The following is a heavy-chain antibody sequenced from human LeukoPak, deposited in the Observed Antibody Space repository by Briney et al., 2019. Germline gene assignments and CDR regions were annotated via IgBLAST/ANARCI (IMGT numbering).Heavy chain of an antibody. J-gene: IGHJ4*02. V-gene: IGHV1-18*01. Sequence: ASVKVSCKASGYTFISYGINWVRQAPGQGLEWMGWISPHNGNTNYEQKLQGRVTMTTDTSTSTAYMEVRSLRSDDTAVYYCARAWIAVAGPGTSDYWGQGTLVMVSS. CDR3: ARAWIAVAGPGTSDY. D-gene: IGHD6-19*01. CDR1: GYTFISYG. CDR2: ISPHNGNT.